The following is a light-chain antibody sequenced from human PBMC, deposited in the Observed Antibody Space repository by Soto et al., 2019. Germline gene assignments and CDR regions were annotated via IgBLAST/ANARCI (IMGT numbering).Light chain of an antibody. CDR1: QSVSSSY. CDR2: GAS. Sequence: EIVLTQSPGTLSLSPGERATLSCRASQSVSSSYLAWYQQKPGQAPRLLISGASSRATGVPDRFSGSGSGTDFTLTISGLEPEDFAVYYCQHRYNWPITFGQGTRLEIK. J-gene: IGKJ5*01. V-gene: IGKV3D-20*02. CDR3: QHRYNWPIT.